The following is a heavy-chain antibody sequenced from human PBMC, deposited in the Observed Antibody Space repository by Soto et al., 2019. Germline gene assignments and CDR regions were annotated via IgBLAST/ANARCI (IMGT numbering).Heavy chain of an antibody. CDR1: GGSISSYY. D-gene: IGHD4-17*01. V-gene: IGHV4-59*01. CDR3: ARIYGDYDNYFDY. CDR2: IYYSGST. Sequence: PSETLSLTCTVSGGSISSYYWSWIRQPPGKGLEWIGYIYYSGSTNYSPSLKSRVTISIDTSKNHFSLKLSSVTAADTAVYYCARIYGDYDNYFDYWGQGTLVTVSS. J-gene: IGHJ4*02.